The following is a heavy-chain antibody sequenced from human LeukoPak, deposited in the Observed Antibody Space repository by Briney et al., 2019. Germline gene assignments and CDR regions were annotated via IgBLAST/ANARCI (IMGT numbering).Heavy chain of an antibody. CDR3: AKTMVRGVRGGDY. CDR2: INHSGST. CDR1: GGSFSGYY. V-gene: IGHV4-34*01. Sequence: SETLSLTCAVYGGSFSGYYWSWIRQPPGKGLEWIGEINHSGSTNYNPSLKSRVTISVDTSKNQFSLKLSFVTAADTAVYYCAKTMVRGVRGGDYWGQGTLVTVSS. D-gene: IGHD3-10*01. J-gene: IGHJ4*02.